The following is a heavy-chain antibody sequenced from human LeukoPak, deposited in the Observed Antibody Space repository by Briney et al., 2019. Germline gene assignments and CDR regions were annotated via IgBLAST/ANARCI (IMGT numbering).Heavy chain of an antibody. V-gene: IGHV3-30*04. J-gene: IGHJ4*02. D-gene: IGHD6-13*01. CDR2: ISYDGSNE. CDR1: GFTFSTYA. Sequence: GRSLRLSCAASGFTFSTYAMHWVRQAPGKELEWVAVISYDGSNEYYADSVKGRFTLSRDNSKNALYLHMDSLRAEDTAVYYCAREERRFSGSWPFDYWGQGSLVTVSS. CDR3: AREERRFSGSWPFDY.